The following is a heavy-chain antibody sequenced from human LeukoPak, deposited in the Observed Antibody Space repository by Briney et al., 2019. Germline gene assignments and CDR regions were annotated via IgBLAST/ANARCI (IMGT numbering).Heavy chain of an antibody. J-gene: IGHJ4*02. CDR1: EYSFDSYG. V-gene: IGHV3-48*04. CDR3: ARDLDSGNYFFAY. D-gene: IGHD3-22*01. Sequence: PGGSLRLSCAASEYSFDSYGLSWVRQAPGKGLQWVSYISGNGGTTYYADSVEGRFTISRDNAKNSLYLQMSSLRAEDTAVYYCARDLDSGNYFFAYWGQGTPVTVSS. CDR2: ISGNGGTT.